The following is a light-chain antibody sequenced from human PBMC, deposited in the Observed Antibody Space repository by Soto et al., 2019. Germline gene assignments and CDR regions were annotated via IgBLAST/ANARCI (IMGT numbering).Light chain of an antibody. Sequence: DIQMTQSPSSLSASVGDRFTITCRASQSISSYLNWYQQKPGKAPKLLIYAASSLQSGVPSRFSGSGSGTDFTLTISRLQPEDFATYYCQQSYSTPLTFGGGTXVXIK. J-gene: IGKJ4*01. CDR2: AAS. CDR3: QQSYSTPLT. V-gene: IGKV1-39*01. CDR1: QSISSY.